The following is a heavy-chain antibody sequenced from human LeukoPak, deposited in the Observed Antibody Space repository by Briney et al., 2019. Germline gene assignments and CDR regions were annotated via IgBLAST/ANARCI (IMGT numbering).Heavy chain of an antibody. CDR1: GFTFSDYY. D-gene: IGHD1-26*01. Sequence: PGGSLRLSCAASGFTFSDYYMSWIRQAPGKGLEWVALISFDGSDKYYADSVKGRCTISRDNSKNTLYLQMNSLRAEDTAVYYCARDHISGSYYSLHAFDIWGQGTMVTVSS. J-gene: IGHJ3*02. CDR3: ARDHISGSYYSLHAFDI. CDR2: ISFDGSDK. V-gene: IGHV3-30*03.